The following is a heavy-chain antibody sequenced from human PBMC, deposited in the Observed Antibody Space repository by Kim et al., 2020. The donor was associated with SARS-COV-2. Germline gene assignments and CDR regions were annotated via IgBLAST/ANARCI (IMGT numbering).Heavy chain of an antibody. V-gene: IGHV3-49*04. CDR2: IRSKAYGGTT. CDR1: GFTFGDYA. Sequence: GGSLRLSCTASGFTFGDYAMSWVRQAPGKGLEWVGFIRSKAYGGTTEYAASVKGRFTISRDDSKSIAYLQMNSLKTEDTAVYYCTRDGAYCSGGSCYPDAFDIWGQGTMVTVSS. D-gene: IGHD2-15*01. CDR3: TRDGAYCSGGSCYPDAFDI. J-gene: IGHJ3*02.